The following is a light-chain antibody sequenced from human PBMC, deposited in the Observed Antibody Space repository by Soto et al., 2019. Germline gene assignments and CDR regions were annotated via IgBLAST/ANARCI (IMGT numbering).Light chain of an antibody. V-gene: IGKV4-1*01. Sequence: DIVLTQSPDSLAVSLGERATIHCKSSQTLLNRNDNRNYLAWYQQKPGQAPRLLIYGASTRAAIIPARFSCSGSGTEFTLTMSSLQSEYFAVSYCQEYNKGARTFGQGTKVDIK. CDR2: GAS. CDR1: QTLLNRNDNRNY. CDR3: QEYNKGART. J-gene: IGKJ1*01.